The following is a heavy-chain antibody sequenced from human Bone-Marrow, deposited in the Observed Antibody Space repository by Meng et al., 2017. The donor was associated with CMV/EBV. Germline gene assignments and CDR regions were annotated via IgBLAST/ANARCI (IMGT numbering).Heavy chain of an antibody. CDR2: IYHSGST. J-gene: IGHJ4*02. Sequence: SETLSLTCTVSGYSISSGYYWGWIRQPPGKGLEWIGSIYHSGSTYYNPSLKSRATISSDTTNNRFSLRLNSVTAADTGVYFCARSPGFWSLDYWGRGTLVTVSS. V-gene: IGHV4-38-2*02. D-gene: IGHD2-8*02. CDR1: GYSISSGYY. CDR3: ARSPGFWSLDY.